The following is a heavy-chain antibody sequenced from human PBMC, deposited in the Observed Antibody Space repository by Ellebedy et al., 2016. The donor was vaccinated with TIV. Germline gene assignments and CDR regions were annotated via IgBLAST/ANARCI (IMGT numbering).Heavy chain of an antibody. V-gene: IGHV4-38-2*02. Sequence: SETLSLTCTVSNYSISSGSYWGWIRQPPGKGLEWIGSIYHIGSTYYNPSLKSRVTISVDTSKNQFSLKLASVTAADTAVYYCARREGSGWPFDYWGQGTLVTVSS. CDR1: NYSISSGSY. J-gene: IGHJ4*02. CDR3: ARREGSGWPFDY. CDR2: IYHIGST. D-gene: IGHD6-19*01.